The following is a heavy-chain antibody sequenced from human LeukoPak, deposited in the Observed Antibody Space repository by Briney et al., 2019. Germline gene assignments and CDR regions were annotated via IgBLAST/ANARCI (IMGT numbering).Heavy chain of an antibody. CDR3: AKPISGGLAVTADWFAP. CDR1: RFASSVFA. D-gene: IGHD6-19*01. Sequence: GGSLRLSCEASRFASSVFAMSWLRQAPGQGLEWVCTINVNSGTRSYAASVRGRFTISRDNSTNTLYLQLNTLRADDTAVYYCAKPISGGLAVTADWFAPWGQGPLVGVSS. J-gene: IGHJ5*01. CDR2: INVNSGTR. V-gene: IGHV3-23*01.